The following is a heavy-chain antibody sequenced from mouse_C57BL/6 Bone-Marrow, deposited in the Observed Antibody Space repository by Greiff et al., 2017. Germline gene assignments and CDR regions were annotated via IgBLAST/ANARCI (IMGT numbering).Heavy chain of an antibody. CDR1: GYTFTSYW. J-gene: IGHJ2*01. Sequence: QVQLQQPGAELVMPGASVKLSCKASGYTFTSYWMHWVKQRPGQGLEWIGEIDPSDSYTNYNQKFKGKSTLTVDKSSSTAYMQISSLTSEDSAVYYCARLGRFDYWGQGTTLTVSS. CDR2: IDPSDSYT. V-gene: IGHV1-69*01. D-gene: IGHD4-1*01. CDR3: ARLGRFDY.